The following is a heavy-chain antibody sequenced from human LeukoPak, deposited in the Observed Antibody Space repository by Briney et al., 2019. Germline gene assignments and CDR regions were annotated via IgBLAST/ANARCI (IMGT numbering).Heavy chain of an antibody. Sequence: SETLSLTCTVSGGSISSGSYYWSWIRQPAGKGLEWIGRIYTSGSTNYNPSLKSRVTMSVDTSKNQFSLKLSSVTAADTAVYYCARGMYYYDSSGYYRFDYWGQGTLVTVSS. D-gene: IGHD3-22*01. J-gene: IGHJ4*02. CDR1: GGSISSGSYY. CDR3: ARGMYYYDSSGYYRFDY. V-gene: IGHV4-61*02. CDR2: IYTSGST.